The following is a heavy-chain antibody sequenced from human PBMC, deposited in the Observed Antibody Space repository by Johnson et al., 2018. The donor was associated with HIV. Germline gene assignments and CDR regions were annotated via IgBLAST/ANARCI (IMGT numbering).Heavy chain of an antibody. CDR1: GFTVSSNY. CDR2: IYSGGNT. Sequence: VQLVESGGGLIQPGGSLRLSCAASGFTVSSNYMSWVRQAPGKGLEWVSVIYSGGNTYYTDSVKGRFTISRDNSDNTMYLQMNSLRDEDTAVYYCAKDLDYYDSSTYAFDIWGQGTMVIVSS. CDR3: AKDLDYYDSSTYAFDI. J-gene: IGHJ3*02. V-gene: IGHV3-53*01. D-gene: IGHD3-22*01.